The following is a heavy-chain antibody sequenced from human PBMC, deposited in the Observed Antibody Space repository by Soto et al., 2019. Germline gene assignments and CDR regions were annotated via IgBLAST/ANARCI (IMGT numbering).Heavy chain of an antibody. Sequence: QVQLVQSGAEVKKPGASLKVSCKASGNTFSSYDINWVRHATGQGLEWMGWMNPNSGNTGYAQKFQGRVTMTRNTSISTAYMELSSLRSEDTAVYYCARELYSSVRFDPWGQGTLVTVSS. CDR1: GNTFSSYD. CDR2: MNPNSGNT. J-gene: IGHJ5*02. D-gene: IGHD6-25*01. CDR3: ARELYSSVRFDP. V-gene: IGHV1-8*01.